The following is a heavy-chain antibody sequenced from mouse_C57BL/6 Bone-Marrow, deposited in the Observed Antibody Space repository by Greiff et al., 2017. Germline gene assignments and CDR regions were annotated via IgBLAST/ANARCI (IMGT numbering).Heavy chain of an antibody. J-gene: IGHJ4*01. CDR1: GFTFSSYA. CDR2: ISDGGSYT. V-gene: IGHV5-4*01. CDR3: AKPYDEGDAMDY. Sequence: EVQGVESGGGLVKPGGSLKLSCAASGFTFSSYAMSWVRQTPEKRLEWVATISDGGSYTYYPDNVKGRFTISRDNAKNNLYLQRSPLKSEDTAMYYCAKPYDEGDAMDYWGQGTSVTVSS. D-gene: IGHD2-12*01.